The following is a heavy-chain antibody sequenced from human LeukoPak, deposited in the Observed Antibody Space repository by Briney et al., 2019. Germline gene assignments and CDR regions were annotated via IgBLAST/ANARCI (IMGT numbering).Heavy chain of an antibody. V-gene: IGHV3-74*01. Sequence: GGSLRLSCAASGFTFSKYWIHWVRQVPGKGLVWVSRINPAGNYRNFADSVEGRFTISRDNARNTVYLQMNSLRVEDTSLFYCVRDWDHYDFDSWGQGTLVIASS. D-gene: IGHD3-3*01. CDR2: INPAGNYR. J-gene: IGHJ5*01. CDR1: GFTFSKYW. CDR3: VRDWDHYDFDS.